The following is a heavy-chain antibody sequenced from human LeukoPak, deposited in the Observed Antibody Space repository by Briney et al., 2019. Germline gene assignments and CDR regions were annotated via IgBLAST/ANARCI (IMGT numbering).Heavy chain of an antibody. CDR3: ARGGRIAAAAY. CDR1: GFTFSSYW. J-gene: IGHJ4*02. V-gene: IGHV3-7*05. Sequence: GGSLRLSCAASGFTFSSYWMSWVRQAPGKGLEWVANIKQDGSEEVYVDSVKGRFTISRDNAKNSLFLQMNTLGAEDTAVYYCARGGRIAAAAYWGQGTLVTVSS. CDR2: IKQDGSEE. D-gene: IGHD6-13*01.